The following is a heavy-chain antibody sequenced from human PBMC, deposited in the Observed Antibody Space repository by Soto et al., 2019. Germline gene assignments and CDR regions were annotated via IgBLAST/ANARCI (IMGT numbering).Heavy chain of an antibody. J-gene: IGHJ4*02. CDR3: VKEGGNVRTRFDE. V-gene: IGHV3-23*01. CDR1: GFTFSNFA. D-gene: IGHD3-10*02. Sequence: PGGSLRLSCAASGFTFSNFAMTWVRQAPGRGLEWVSSISGSGGGTYYADSLKGRLTISRDNANNTLYLQMNSLRVEDTAVYYCVKEGGNVRTRFDEWGPGNLVTVSS. CDR2: ISGSGGGT.